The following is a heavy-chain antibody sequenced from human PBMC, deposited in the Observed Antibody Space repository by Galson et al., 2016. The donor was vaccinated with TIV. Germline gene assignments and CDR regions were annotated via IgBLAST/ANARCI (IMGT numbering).Heavy chain of an antibody. CDR1: GFSFIDYS. CDR3: ARWRGRQSEFDS. CDR2: MKEEGTEQ. Sequence: SLRLSCAASGFSFIDYSMSWVRQAPGTGLEWVASMKEEGTEQYNVNAVKGRFTISRDGAGNSVYLQMNSLGVEDTAVCFCARWRGRQSEFDSWGQGTLVTVSA. D-gene: IGHD5-24*01. V-gene: IGHV3-7*01. J-gene: IGHJ4*02.